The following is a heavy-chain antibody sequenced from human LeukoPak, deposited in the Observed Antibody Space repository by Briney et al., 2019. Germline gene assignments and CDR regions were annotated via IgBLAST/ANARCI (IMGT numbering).Heavy chain of an antibody. D-gene: IGHD3-22*01. CDR2: IYPGDSDT. Sequence: GESLKISCKGSGYSFTTYWIGWVRQMPGKGLEWMGIIYPGDSDTRYSPSFQGQVTISADKSISTAYLQWSSLKASDTAMYYCARVDYYDSSGWYYFDYWGQGTLVTVSS. CDR1: GYSFTTYW. V-gene: IGHV5-51*01. CDR3: ARVDYYDSSGWYYFDY. J-gene: IGHJ4*02.